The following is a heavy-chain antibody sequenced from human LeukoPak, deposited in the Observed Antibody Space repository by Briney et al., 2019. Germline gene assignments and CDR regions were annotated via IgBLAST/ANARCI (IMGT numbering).Heavy chain of an antibody. CDR1: GGSFSGYY. D-gene: IGHD3-9*01. Sequence: SETLSLTCAVYGGSFSGYYWSWIRQPPGKGLEWIGEINHSGCTNYNPSLKSRVTISVDTSKNQFSLKLSSVTAADTAVYYCARERPSYYDILTGYYPRSLPYYFDYWGQGTLVTVSS. CDR3: ARERPSYYDILTGYYPRSLPYYFDY. V-gene: IGHV4-34*01. CDR2: INHSGCT. J-gene: IGHJ4*02.